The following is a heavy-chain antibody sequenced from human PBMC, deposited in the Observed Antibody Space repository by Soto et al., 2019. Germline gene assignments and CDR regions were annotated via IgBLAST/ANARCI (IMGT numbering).Heavy chain of an antibody. V-gene: IGHV3-15*01. J-gene: IGHJ3*02. CDR1: GFTFSNAW. Sequence: WGSLRLSCAASGFTFSNAWMSWVRQAPGKGLEWVGRIKSKTDGGTTDYAAPVKGRFTISRDDSKNTLYLQMNSLKTEDTAVYYCTTVEYSSPSDAFDIWGQGTMVTVSS. CDR3: TTVEYSSPSDAFDI. CDR2: IKSKTDGGTT. D-gene: IGHD6-6*01.